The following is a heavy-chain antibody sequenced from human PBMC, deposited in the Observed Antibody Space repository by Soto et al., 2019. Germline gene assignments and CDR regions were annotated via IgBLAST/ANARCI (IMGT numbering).Heavy chain of an antibody. J-gene: IGHJ4*02. CDR2: ISARSDST. CDR3: AREAS. V-gene: IGHV3-21*02. CDR1: GFTLSAYG. Sequence: EVQLVESGGGLVKSGGSLRLSCAASGFTLSAYGMNWVRQAPGKGLEWVSSISARSDSTYYADSVKGRFTISRDNAKNSLFLQMNSLRAEDTAVYYCAREASWGQGTQVTVSS.